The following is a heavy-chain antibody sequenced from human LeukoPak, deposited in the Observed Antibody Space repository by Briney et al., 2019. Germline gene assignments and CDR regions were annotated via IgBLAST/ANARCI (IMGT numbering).Heavy chain of an antibody. CDR2: INHGGST. J-gene: IGHJ4*02. Sequence: GSLRLSCPASGFTVSSNYMSWVRQPPGKGLEWIAQINHGGSTNYNPSLKSRVTISVDTSKNQFSLKLKSVTAADTAVYYRARHAHYSNYGPNDYWGQGTLVTVS. CDR1: GFTVSSNY. V-gene: IGHV4-34*01. CDR3: ARHAHYSNYGPNDY. D-gene: IGHD4-11*01.